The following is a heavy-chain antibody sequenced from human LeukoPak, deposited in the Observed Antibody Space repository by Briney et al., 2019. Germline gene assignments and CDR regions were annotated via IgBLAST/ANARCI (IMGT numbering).Heavy chain of an antibody. CDR2: IRSKAYGGTT. V-gene: IGHV3-49*04. CDR3: TSPDADP. CDR1: GFTFGDYA. Sequence: PGGSRRLSCTASGFTFGDYAMSWVRQAPGKGLEWVGFIRSKAYGGTTEYAASVKGRFTISRDDSKSIAYLQMNSLKTEDTAVYYCTSPDADPWGQGTLVTVSS. J-gene: IGHJ5*02.